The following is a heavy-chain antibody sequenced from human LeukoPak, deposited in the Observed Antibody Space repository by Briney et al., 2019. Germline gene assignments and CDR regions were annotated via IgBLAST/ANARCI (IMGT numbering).Heavy chain of an antibody. Sequence: GGSLRLSCAASGFTFSSYAMHWVRQAPGKGLEWAAVISYDGSNKYYADSVKGRFTISRDNSKNTLYLQMNSLRAEDTAVYYCARGLRASMVRGASGGHWGQGTLVTVSS. CDR3: ARGLRASMVRGASGGH. CDR2: ISYDGSNK. CDR1: GFTFSSYA. V-gene: IGHV3-30*14. J-gene: IGHJ4*02. D-gene: IGHD3-10*01.